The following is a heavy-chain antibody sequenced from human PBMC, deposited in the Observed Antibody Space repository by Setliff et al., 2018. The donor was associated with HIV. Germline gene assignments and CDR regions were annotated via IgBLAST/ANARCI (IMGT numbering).Heavy chain of an antibody. CDR2: VSAYSGDT. D-gene: IGHD1-26*01. V-gene: IGHV1-18*01. CDR1: NFSFTSYD. Sequence: ASVKVSCKASNFSFTSYDINWVRQAPGQGLEWMGYVSAYSGDTNYARKFQGRVTMTRDTSTSTAYMELRSLRSDDTAVYYCARNTPGIVPRRVGFDPWGQGTLVTVSS. CDR3: ARNTPGIVPRRVGFDP. J-gene: IGHJ5*02.